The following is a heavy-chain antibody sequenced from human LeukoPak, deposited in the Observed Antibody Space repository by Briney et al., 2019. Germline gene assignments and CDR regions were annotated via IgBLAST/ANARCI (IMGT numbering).Heavy chain of an antibody. J-gene: IGHJ4*02. V-gene: IGHV5-51*01. CDR3: ARQDPAGEYYFDY. CDR1: GYISSIYW. Sequence: GESLKISCKGSGYISSIYWIGWVRQMPGKGLEWMGIIYPGDSDTRYSPSFQGQVTISADKSISTAYLQWSSLKASDTAMYYCARQDPAGEYYFDYWGQGTLVTVSS. D-gene: IGHD3-10*01. CDR2: IYPGDSDT.